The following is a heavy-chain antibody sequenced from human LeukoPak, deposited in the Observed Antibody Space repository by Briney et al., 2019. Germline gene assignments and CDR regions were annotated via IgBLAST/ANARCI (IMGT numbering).Heavy chain of an antibody. CDR2: IYYSGST. CDR3: ARRGYCSSTSCARGALRP. D-gene: IGHD2-2*01. J-gene: IGHJ4*02. CDR1: GGSISSSSYY. V-gene: IGHV4-39*01. Sequence: SETLSLTCTVSGGSISSSSYYWGWIRQPPGKGLEWIGSIYYSGSTYYNPSLKSRVTISVDTSKNQFSLKLSSVTAADTAVYYCARRGYCSSTSCARGALRPWGQGTLVTVSS.